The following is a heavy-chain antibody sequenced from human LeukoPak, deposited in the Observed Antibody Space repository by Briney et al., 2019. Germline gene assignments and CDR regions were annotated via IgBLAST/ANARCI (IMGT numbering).Heavy chain of an antibody. D-gene: IGHD3-3*01. V-gene: IGHV3-21*01. CDR1: GFTFSSYS. J-gene: IGHJ4*02. CDR3: ARDSGSGYYLGY. Sequence: PGGSLRLSCAASGFTFSSYSMNWVRQAPGKGLEWVSSISSSSSYIYYADSVKGRFTISRDNAKNSLYLQMNSLRAEDTAVYYCARDSGSGYYLGYWDQGTLVTVSS. CDR2: ISSSSSYI.